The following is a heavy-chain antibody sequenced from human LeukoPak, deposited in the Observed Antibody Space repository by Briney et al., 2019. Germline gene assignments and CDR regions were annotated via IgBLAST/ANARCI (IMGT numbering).Heavy chain of an antibody. D-gene: IGHD1-26*01. J-gene: IGHJ4*02. Sequence: ASVKVSCKASGYTFTGYYMHWVRQAPAQGLEWMGRINPNSGGTNYAQKFQGRVTMTRDTSISTAYMELSRLRSDDTAVYYCARGSEWELLPPDYWGQGTLVTVSS. CDR3: ARGSEWELLPPDY. V-gene: IGHV1-2*06. CDR2: INPNSGGT. CDR1: GYTFTGYY.